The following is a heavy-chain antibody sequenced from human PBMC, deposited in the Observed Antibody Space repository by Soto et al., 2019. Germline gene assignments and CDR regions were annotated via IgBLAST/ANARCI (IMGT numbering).Heavy chain of an antibody. V-gene: IGHV4-39*01. Sequence: SETLSLTCTVSGGSISSSNYYWGWIRQPPGKGLEWIGSIYYSGSTSYNSSLKSRVTISVDTSKNQFSLRLSSVTAADTAVYYCASPTLGAFDIWGQGTMVTVSS. D-gene: IGHD3-16*01. CDR3: ASPTLGAFDI. CDR2: IYYSGST. J-gene: IGHJ3*02. CDR1: GGSISSSNYY.